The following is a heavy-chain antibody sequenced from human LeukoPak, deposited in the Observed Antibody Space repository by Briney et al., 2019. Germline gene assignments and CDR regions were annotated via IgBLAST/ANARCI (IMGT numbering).Heavy chain of an antibody. D-gene: IGHD1-26*01. J-gene: IGHJ6*02. CDR2: ISWNSGSI. CDR3: AKDMVPWELGVSGTPLHYYYYGMDV. CDR1: GFTFDDYA. Sequence: PGGSLRLSCAASGFTFDDYAVHWVRQAPGKGLEWVSGISWNSGSIGYADSVKGRFTISRDNAKNSLYLQMNSLRAEDTALYYCAKDMVPWELGVSGTPLHYYYYGMDVWGQGTTVTVSS. V-gene: IGHV3-9*01.